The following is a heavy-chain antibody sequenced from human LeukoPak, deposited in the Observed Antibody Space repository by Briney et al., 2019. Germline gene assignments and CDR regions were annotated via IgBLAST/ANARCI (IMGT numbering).Heavy chain of an antibody. CDR1: GGSISPYY. Sequence: SETLSLTCTVSGGSISPYYWGWIRQPPGKGLEWIGFIYYSGTTNYNPSLKSRVTISVDTSKNQFSLKLSPVTAADTAVYYCARDLKIGYNSGWYSFDYWGQGTLVTVSS. J-gene: IGHJ4*02. D-gene: IGHD6-19*01. CDR3: ARDLKIGYNSGWYSFDY. CDR2: IYYSGTT. V-gene: IGHV4-59*01.